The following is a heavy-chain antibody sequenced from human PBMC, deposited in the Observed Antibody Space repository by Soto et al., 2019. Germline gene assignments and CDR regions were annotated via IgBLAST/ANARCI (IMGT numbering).Heavy chain of an antibody. CDR3: VRGSYYNDRRRYYHY. CDR2: IYYNGST. V-gene: IGHV4-39*01. J-gene: IGHJ4*02. Sequence: SETLSLTCTVSGGSIYSINYYWGWIRQPPGKGLEWIGNIYYNGSTYYNPSLKSRVTISMDTSKTQFSLKLHSVTAADTAVYYCVRGSYYNDRRRYYHYWGQGTLVTGSS. D-gene: IGHD3-22*01. CDR1: GGSIYSINYY.